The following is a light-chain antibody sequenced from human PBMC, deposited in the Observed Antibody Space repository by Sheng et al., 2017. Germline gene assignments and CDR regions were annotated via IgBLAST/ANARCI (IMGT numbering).Light chain of an antibody. CDR2: DND. V-gene: IGLV1-51*01. Sequence: QSVLTQPPSVSAAPGQEVTISCSGSSSNLGINYVSWYQQFPGTAPRLLIYDNDKRPSGIPARFFGSRSGTSATLGITGLQTGDEANYYCGTWDSSLSAWVFGGGTRLTVL. CDR3: GTWDSSLSAWV. CDR1: SSNLGINY. J-gene: IGLJ3*02.